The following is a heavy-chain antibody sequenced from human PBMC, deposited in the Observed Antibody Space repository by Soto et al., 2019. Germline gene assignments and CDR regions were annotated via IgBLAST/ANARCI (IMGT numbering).Heavy chain of an antibody. J-gene: IGHJ4*02. CDR2: ISAGGSSI. CDR1: GFTFSSHN. Sequence: EVQLVESGGGLVQPGGSLRLSCAASGFTFSSHNMNWVRQAPGKGLEWISYISAGGSSIYYADSVKGRFTISRDKAKNSLYLQINRLRAEDTALYYCARSGNYRLDCWGQGTLVTVSS. V-gene: IGHV3-48*01. CDR3: ARSGNYRLDC. D-gene: IGHD1-26*01.